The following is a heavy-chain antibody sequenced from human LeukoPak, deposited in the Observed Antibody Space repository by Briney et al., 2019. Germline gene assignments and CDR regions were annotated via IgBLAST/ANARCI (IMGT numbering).Heavy chain of an antibody. CDR3: ARDRGPRTGFMVREAYDY. Sequence: PGGSLRLSCAASGFTFSNNWTHWVRQAPGKGLVWVSRIKGDGSSTSYADSVKGRFSISRDNAKNTLYLQMSSLRAEDTAVYYCARDRGPRTGFMVREAYDYWGQGTLVTVSS. J-gene: IGHJ4*02. CDR1: GFTFSNNW. CDR2: IKGDGSST. D-gene: IGHD3-10*01. V-gene: IGHV3-74*01.